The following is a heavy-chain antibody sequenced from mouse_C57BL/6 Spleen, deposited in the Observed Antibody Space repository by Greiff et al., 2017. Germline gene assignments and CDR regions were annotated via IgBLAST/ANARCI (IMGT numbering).Heavy chain of an antibody. CDR2: ISSGSSTI. CDR3: AGGYGSSPAWFAY. J-gene: IGHJ3*01. Sequence: EVKLMESGGGLVKPGGSLKLSCAASGFTFSDYGMHWVRQAPEKGLEWVAYISSGSSTIYYADTVKGRFTISRDNAKNTLFLQMTSLRSEDTAMYYCAGGYGSSPAWFAYWGQGTLVTVSA. CDR1: GFTFSDYG. D-gene: IGHD1-1*01. V-gene: IGHV5-17*01.